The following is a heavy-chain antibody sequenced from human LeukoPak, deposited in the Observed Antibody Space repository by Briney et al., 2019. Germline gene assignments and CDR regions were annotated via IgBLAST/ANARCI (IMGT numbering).Heavy chain of an antibody. CDR3: AREVDTAMVSP. J-gene: IGHJ5*02. V-gene: IGHV4-61*01. CDR1: GGLISSSGNFY. Sequence: SETLSLTCSVSGGLISSSGNFYRSWIRQPPGKGLEWIGYIYYSGSTNYNPSLKSRVTISVDRSKNQFSLKLSSVTAADTAVYYCAREVDTAMVSPWGQGTLVTVSS. D-gene: IGHD5-18*01. CDR2: IYYSGST.